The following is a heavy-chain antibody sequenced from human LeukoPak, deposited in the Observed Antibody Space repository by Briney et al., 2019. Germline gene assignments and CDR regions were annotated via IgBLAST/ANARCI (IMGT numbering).Heavy chain of an antibody. CDR2: ISGSAGST. CDR1: GFTFSSYA. J-gene: IGHJ4*02. D-gene: IGHD3-22*01. Sequence: GGTLRLSCAASGFTFSSYAMSWVRQAPGKGLEWVSAISGSAGSTYYADSVKGRFTIFRDNSKNTLYLQMNSLRAEDTAVYYCAKDPLNYYDSSGTSDYWGQGTLVTVSS. CDR3: AKDPLNYYDSSGTSDY. V-gene: IGHV3-23*01.